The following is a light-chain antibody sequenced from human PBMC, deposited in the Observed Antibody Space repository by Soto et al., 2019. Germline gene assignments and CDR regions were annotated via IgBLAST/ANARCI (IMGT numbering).Light chain of an antibody. Sequence: EIVLTQSPVTLSLSPGERATLSCRTSQRVSNYLGWYQQKPGQAPRLLIYDVSNRATGVPARFSGSGSGTDFTLTISSLEPEDFAVYYCQQRTDWPLTFGGGTKVEI. CDR3: QQRTDWPLT. CDR1: QRVSNY. V-gene: IGKV3-11*01. CDR2: DVS. J-gene: IGKJ4*01.